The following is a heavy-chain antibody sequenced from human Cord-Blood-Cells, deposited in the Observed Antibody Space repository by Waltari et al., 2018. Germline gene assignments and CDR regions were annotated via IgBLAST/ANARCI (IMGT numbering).Heavy chain of an antibody. Sequence: AGFTFSSYSMNWVRQAPGKGLEWVASISSSSSYIYYADSVKGRFTISRDNAKNSLCLKMNSLRAEDTAVYYCARVGYSCGYYEAAIDAFDIWGQGTMVTVSS. V-gene: IGHV3-21*01. D-gene: IGHD5-18*01. J-gene: IGHJ3*02. CDR3: ARVGYSCGYYEAAIDAFDI. CDR1: GFTFSSYS. CDR2: ISSSSSYI.